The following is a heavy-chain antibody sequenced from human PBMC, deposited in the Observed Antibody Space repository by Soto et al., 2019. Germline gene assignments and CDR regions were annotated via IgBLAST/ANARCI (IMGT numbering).Heavy chain of an antibody. D-gene: IGHD1-20*01. CDR2: MNPNSGNA. CDR3: TRGRNLIPGADEAAFDY. J-gene: IGHJ4*02. V-gene: IGHV1-8*01. Sequence: QVQLVQSGAEVKKPGASVKVSCKASGYTFTNYDIHWVRQATGQGLEWMGWMNPNSGNAGYAQKFQGRVTMTRNTAISTAYMELSSLRSEDTAVYYCTRGRNLIPGADEAAFDYWGQGTLVTVAS. CDR1: GYTFTNYD.